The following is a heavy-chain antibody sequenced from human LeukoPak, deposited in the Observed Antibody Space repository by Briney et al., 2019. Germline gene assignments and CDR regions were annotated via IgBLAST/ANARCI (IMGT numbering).Heavy chain of an antibody. CDR3: ARRKVLGFMDV. J-gene: IGHJ6*03. V-gene: IGHV1-46*01. Sequence: ASVKVSCKASGYTFTSYYMHWVRQAPGLGLEWMGIINPSAGSTTYALKFQGRVTMTRDMSTSTVFMELSSLRYEDTAVYYCARRKVLGFMDVWGTGTAVTVSS. CDR2: INPSAGST. CDR1: GYTFTSYY. D-gene: IGHD4/OR15-4a*01.